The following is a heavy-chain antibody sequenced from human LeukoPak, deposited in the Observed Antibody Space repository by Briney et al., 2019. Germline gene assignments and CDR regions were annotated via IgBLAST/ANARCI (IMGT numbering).Heavy chain of an antibody. D-gene: IGHD5-18*01. CDR3: AKDSPRGYSYGNFDY. CDR2: ISGSGGST. V-gene: IGHV3-23*01. Sequence: TGGSLRLSCAASGFTFSSYAMSWVRQPPGKGLEWASGISGSGGSTYYADSVKGRFTISRDNSKNTLYLQMNSLRAEDTAVYYCAKDSPRGYSYGNFDYWGQGTLVTVSS. CDR1: GFTFSSYA. J-gene: IGHJ4*02.